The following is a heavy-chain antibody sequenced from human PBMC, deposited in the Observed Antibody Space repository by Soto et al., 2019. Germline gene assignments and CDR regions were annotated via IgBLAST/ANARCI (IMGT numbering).Heavy chain of an antibody. J-gene: IGHJ4*02. Sequence: EVQLVESGGDLVQPGGSLRLSCAASGFTFGIYDMHWVRQATGKGLEWVSTINTAGDTYSQGSVKGRFTIFRENAKNSLYLQMISLNVDDTAVYFCVSGRDSGLYYFDSWGQGTLVTVSS. V-gene: IGHV3-13*01. CDR3: VSGRDSGLYYFDS. D-gene: IGHD2-21*01. CDR2: INTAGDT. CDR1: GFTFGIYD.